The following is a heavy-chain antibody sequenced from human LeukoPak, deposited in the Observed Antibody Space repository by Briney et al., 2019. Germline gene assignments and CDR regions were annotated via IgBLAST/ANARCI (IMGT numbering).Heavy chain of an antibody. CDR3: ARDQDGYYDSSGYHLSYYYGMDV. Sequence: GGSLRLSCAASGFTFSSYSMNWVRQAPGKGLEWVSSISSSSSYIYYADSVKGRFTISRDNAKNSLYLQMNSLRAEDTAVYYCARDQDGYYDSSGYHLSYYYGMDVWGQGTTVTVSS. D-gene: IGHD3-22*01. J-gene: IGHJ6*02. CDR2: ISSSSSYI. CDR1: GFTFSSYS. V-gene: IGHV3-21*01.